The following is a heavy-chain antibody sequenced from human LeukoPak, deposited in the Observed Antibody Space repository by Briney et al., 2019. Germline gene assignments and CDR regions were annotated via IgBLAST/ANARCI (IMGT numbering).Heavy chain of an antibody. D-gene: IGHD3-3*01. J-gene: IGHJ4*02. CDR2: ISYDANIGSNK. CDR3: ARDGGYDFWSGYYQDY. Sequence: GGSLRLSCATSGFTFSRYAMHWVRQAPGKGLEWVALISYDANIGSNKYYADSVKGRFTISRDNSKNTLYLQMNSLRAEDTAVYYCARDGGYDFWSGYYQDYWGQGTLVTISS. CDR1: GFTFSRYA. V-gene: IGHV3-30-3*01.